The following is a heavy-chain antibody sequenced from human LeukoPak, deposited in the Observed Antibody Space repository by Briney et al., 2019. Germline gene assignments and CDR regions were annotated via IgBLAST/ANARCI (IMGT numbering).Heavy chain of an antibody. D-gene: IGHD3-22*01. J-gene: IGHJ4*02. CDR1: GVTSRSYA. CDR3: AKGTYYYDGRGYHDY. CDR2: MSGSGGNT. V-gene: IGHV3-23*01. Sequence: RGCLRLSSAASGVTSRSYAMSWVRPAPGRGLEWVSAMSGSGGNTYYADSVKGRFTISRDNSKNTLNLQMNSLRAKDTAVYYCAKGTYYYDGRGYHDYWGQGTLVTVSS.